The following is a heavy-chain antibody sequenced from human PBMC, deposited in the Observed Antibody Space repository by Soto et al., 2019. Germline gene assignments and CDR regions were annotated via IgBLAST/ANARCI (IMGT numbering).Heavy chain of an antibody. V-gene: IGHV3-66*01. Sequence: GGSLRLSCAASGFTVSSNYMSWVRQAPGKGLEWVSVIYSGGSTYYADSVKGRFTISRDNSKNTLYLQMNSLRAEDTAVYYCARDGSGSYHYFDYWGQGTLVTVSS. CDR3: ARDGSGSYHYFDY. J-gene: IGHJ4*02. CDR2: IYSGGST. CDR1: GFTVSSNY. D-gene: IGHD3-10*01.